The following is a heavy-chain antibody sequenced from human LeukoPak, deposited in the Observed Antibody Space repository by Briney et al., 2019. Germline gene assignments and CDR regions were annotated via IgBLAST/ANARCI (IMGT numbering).Heavy chain of an antibody. D-gene: IGHD6-19*01. CDR1: GFTFSSYG. CDR2: ISGSGGST. CDR3: TTVGSSGWYGTDRDY. V-gene: IGHV3-23*01. J-gene: IGHJ4*02. Sequence: PGGSLRLSCAASGFTFSSYGMSWVRQAPGKGLEWVSAISGSGGSTYYADSVKGRFTISRDNSKNTLYLQMNSLKTEDTAVYYCTTVGSSGWYGTDRDYWGQGTLVTVSS.